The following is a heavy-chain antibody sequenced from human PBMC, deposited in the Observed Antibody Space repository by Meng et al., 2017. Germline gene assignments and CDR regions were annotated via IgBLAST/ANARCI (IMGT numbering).Heavy chain of an antibody. CDR1: GDRVASDRAT. Sequence: QLVLSSPSLLKPSRTPSPSLAIPGDRVASDRATWNRIKQSPSRGLEWLGRTYYRSKWYNDYAVSVKSRITINPDTSKNQFSLHLDSVTPEDTAVYYCARGIASTGLDYWGQETLVTVSS. D-gene: IGHD6-13*01. J-gene: IGHJ4*02. CDR2: TYYRSKWYN. V-gene: IGHV6-1*01. CDR3: ARGIASTGLDY.